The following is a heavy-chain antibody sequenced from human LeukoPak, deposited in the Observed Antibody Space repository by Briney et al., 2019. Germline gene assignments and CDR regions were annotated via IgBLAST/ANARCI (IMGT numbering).Heavy chain of an antibody. D-gene: IGHD3-22*01. J-gene: IGHJ3*01. CDR3: AKVDYYDSSGPEE. V-gene: IGHV3-30*02. Sequence: GGSLRLSGAASGFTFSSYGMHWVRQAPGKGLEWVTFIRYDGSNKYYADSVKGRFTISRDNSKNTLYLQMNSLRAEDTAVYYCAKVDYYDSSGPEEWGQGTMVTVSS. CDR2: IRYDGSNK. CDR1: GFTFSSYG.